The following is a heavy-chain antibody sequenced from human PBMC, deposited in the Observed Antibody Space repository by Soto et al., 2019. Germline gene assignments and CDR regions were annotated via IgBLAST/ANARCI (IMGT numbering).Heavy chain of an antibody. Sequence: SETLSLTCTVSGGSISSGDYYWSWIRKPPGKGLEWIAYIHYSGSTYYNPSLKSRVTISVDTSKNQFSLKLSSVTAADTAVYYCARSRYSGSYFFDYWGQGILVTVSS. CDR1: GGSISSGDYY. CDR3: ARSRYSGSYFFDY. J-gene: IGHJ4*02. V-gene: IGHV4-30-4*01. D-gene: IGHD1-26*01. CDR2: IHYSGST.